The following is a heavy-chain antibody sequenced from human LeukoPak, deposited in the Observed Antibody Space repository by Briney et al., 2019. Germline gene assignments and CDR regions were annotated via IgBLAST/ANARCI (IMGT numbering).Heavy chain of an antibody. Sequence: SETLSLTCTVSGGSISPYYWSWIRQTPGKGLEWIGYILYSGTTTNYNPSLKSRVTISVDTSKNQFSLKLSSVTAADTAVYYCARRGYSSGWNGDWFDPWGQGTLVTVSS. CDR3: ARRGYSSGWNGDWFDP. D-gene: IGHD6-19*01. V-gene: IGHV4-59*08. J-gene: IGHJ5*02. CDR1: GGSISPYY. CDR2: ILYSGTT.